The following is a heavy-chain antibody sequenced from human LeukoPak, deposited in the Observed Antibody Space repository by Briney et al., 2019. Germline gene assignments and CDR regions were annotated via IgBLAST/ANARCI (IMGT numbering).Heavy chain of an antibody. V-gene: IGHV4-4*07. CDR3: AREEFLHEIDSSGYFVY. CDR1: GGSITGYY. Sequence: PSETLSLTCTVSGGSITGYYWNWIRQPAGQGLEWLGRVYSSGVGNYNPSLTSRVTMSVDTSKNQFSLKLTSLTAADTAVYYCAREEFLHEIDSSGYFVYWGQGTLVTVTS. D-gene: IGHD3-22*01. CDR2: VYSSGVG. J-gene: IGHJ4*02.